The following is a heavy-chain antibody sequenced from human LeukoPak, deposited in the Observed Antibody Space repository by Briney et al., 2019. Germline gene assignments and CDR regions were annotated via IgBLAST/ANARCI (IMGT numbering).Heavy chain of an antibody. Sequence: GGSLRLSCAASGFTVSSNYMSWVRQAPGKGLEWVSAISGSGGSTYYADSVKGRFTISRDNSKNTLYLQMNSLRAEDTAVYYCAKDLFVTYYDSSGYYGAFDIWGQGTMVTVSP. J-gene: IGHJ3*02. CDR3: AKDLFVTYYDSSGYYGAFDI. CDR1: GFTVSSNY. D-gene: IGHD3-22*01. CDR2: ISGSGGST. V-gene: IGHV3-23*01.